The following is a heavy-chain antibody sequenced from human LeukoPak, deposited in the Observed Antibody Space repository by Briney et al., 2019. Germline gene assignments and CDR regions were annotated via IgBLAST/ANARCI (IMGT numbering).Heavy chain of an antibody. D-gene: IGHD3-10*01. V-gene: IGHV1-46*01. Sequence: ASVKVSCKASRYTFTSYYMHWVRQAPGQGLEWMGIINPSGGSTSYAQKFQGRVTMTRDTSTSTVYMELSSLRSEDTAVYYCARDREVLLWFGELLSGYFDYWGQGTLVTVSS. CDR1: RYTFTSYY. CDR3: ARDREVLLWFGELLSGYFDY. J-gene: IGHJ4*02. CDR2: INPSGGST.